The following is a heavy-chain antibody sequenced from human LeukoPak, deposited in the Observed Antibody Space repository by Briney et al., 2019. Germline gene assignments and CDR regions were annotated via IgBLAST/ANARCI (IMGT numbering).Heavy chain of an antibody. Sequence: GASVKVSCKASGYTFTSYGISWVRQAPGQGLEWMGGIIPIFGTANYAQKFQGRVTITTDESRSTAYMELSSLTSDDTAVYYCARDLLPMTKAGVVNDWGQGSLVIVSA. D-gene: IGHD3-3*01. J-gene: IGHJ4*02. CDR2: IIPIFGTA. CDR1: GYTFTSYG. CDR3: ARDLLPMTKAGVVND. V-gene: IGHV1-69*05.